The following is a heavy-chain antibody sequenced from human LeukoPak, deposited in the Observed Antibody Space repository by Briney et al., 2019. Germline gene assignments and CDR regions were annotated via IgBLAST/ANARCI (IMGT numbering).Heavy chain of an antibody. CDR3: ARHPLGYCSSTSCYGPPGY. D-gene: IGHD2-2*01. Sequence: GASVKVSCKASGYTFTSYGISWVRQAPGQGLEWMGWISAYNGNTNYAQKLQGRVTMTTDTSTSTAYMELRSLRSDDTAVYYCARHPLGYCSSTSCYGPPGYWGQGTLVTVSS. J-gene: IGHJ4*02. V-gene: IGHV1-18*04. CDR1: GYTFTSYG. CDR2: ISAYNGNT.